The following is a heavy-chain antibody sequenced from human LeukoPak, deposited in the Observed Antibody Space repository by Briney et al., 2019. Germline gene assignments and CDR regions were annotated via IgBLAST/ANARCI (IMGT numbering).Heavy chain of an antibody. CDR1: GGSFSGYY. V-gene: IGHV4-34*01. CDR3: ARFSSKILGYCSGGSCYFDY. J-gene: IGHJ4*02. CDR2: INHSGST. D-gene: IGHD2-15*01. Sequence: SETLSLTCAVYGGSFSGYYWSWIRQPPGKGLEWIGEINHSGSTNYNPSLKRRVTISVDTSKNQFSLKLSSVTAADTAVYYCARFSSKILGYCSGGSCYFDYWGQGTLVTVSS.